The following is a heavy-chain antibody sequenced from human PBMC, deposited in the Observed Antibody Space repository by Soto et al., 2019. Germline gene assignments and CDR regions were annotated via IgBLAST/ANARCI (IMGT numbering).Heavy chain of an antibody. V-gene: IGHV1-69*13. D-gene: IGHD2-21*02. J-gene: IGHJ5*02. CDR1: GGTFSSYA. CDR2: IIPIFGTA. CDR3: AGDWSPATARPRRGWLDP. Sequence: GASVKVSCKASGGTFSSYAISWVRQAPGQGLEWMGGIIPIFGTANYAQKFQGRVTITADESTSTAYMELSSLRSEDTAVYYCAGDWSPATARPRRGWLDPWGQGTLVTVSS.